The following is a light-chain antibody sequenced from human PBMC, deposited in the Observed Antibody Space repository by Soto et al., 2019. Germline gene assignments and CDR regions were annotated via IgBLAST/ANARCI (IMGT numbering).Light chain of an antibody. Sequence: EFVLTQSPCTLSLSPGERATLSCRASQTVRNNYLAWYQQKPGQAPRLLIYDASSRATGIPDRFSGGGSGTDFTLTISRLEPEDLAVYYCQQRSNWPPITFGQGTRLEIK. CDR3: QQRSNWPPIT. V-gene: IGKV3D-20*02. CDR2: DAS. CDR1: QTVRNNY. J-gene: IGKJ5*01.